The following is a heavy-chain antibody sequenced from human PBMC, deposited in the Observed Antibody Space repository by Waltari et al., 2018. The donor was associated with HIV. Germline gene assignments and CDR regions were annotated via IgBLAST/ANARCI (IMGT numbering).Heavy chain of an antibody. CDR2: IYYSGST. J-gene: IGHJ5*02. CDR1: GAPLSTSSSY. D-gene: IGHD6-13*01. Sequence: QLQLQESGPGLVKPSETLSPTCTVSGAPLSTSSSYWGCIRQPPGKGLEWIGSIYYSGSTYYNPSLKSRVTISVDTSKNQFSLKLSSVTAADTAVYYCARASRYSSSTEFDPWGQGTLVTVSS. V-gene: IGHV4-39*07. CDR3: ARASRYSSSTEFDP.